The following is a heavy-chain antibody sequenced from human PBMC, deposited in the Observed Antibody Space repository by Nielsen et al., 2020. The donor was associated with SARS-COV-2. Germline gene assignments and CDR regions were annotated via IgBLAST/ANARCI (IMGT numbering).Heavy chain of an antibody. CDR3: TTDRVSSSWNYYYYGMDV. V-gene: IGHV3-15*01. CDR2: IKSKTDGGTT. D-gene: IGHD6-13*01. Sequence: VRQAPGKGLEWVGCIKSKTDGGTTDYAAPVKGRFTISRDDSKNTLYLQMNSLKTEDTAVYYCTTDRVSSSWNYYYYGMDVWGQGTTVTVSS. J-gene: IGHJ6*02.